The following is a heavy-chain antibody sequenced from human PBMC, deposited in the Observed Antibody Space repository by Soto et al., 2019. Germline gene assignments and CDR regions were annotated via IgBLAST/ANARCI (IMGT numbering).Heavy chain of an antibody. V-gene: IGHV3-30*03. D-gene: IGHD1-26*01. J-gene: IGHJ4*02. Sequence: QVQLVESGGGVVQPGRSLRLSCAASGFTFSKYGMHWVRQAPGKGLEWVAIISYDGSVTYFGDSVRGRFTISRDDSQHTVFLQRSSWRPEDTAVYYCAEPSEPFRAAYYFDSWGQGTLVTVSS. CDR2: ISYDGSVT. CDR1: GFTFSKYG. CDR3: AEPSEPFRAAYYFDS.